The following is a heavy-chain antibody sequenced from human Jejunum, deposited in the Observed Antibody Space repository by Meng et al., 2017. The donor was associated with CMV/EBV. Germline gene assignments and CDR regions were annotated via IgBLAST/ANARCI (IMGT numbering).Heavy chain of an antibody. CDR1: GVTISTYW. V-gene: IGHV3-74*01. CDR2: INTDGSNT. CDR3: IRGTYGADSWYDY. Sequence: SGVTISTYWMHWVRQVPGKGLEWVSRINTDGSNTNYADSVKGRFTISRDNAKSTLYLQMNSLTAEDTAVYYCIRGTYGADSWYDYWGQGTLVTVSS. D-gene: IGHD4-17*01. J-gene: IGHJ4*02.